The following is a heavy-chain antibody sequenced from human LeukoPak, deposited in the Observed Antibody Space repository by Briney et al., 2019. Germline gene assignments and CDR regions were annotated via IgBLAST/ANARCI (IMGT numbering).Heavy chain of an antibody. Sequence: GGSLRLSCAASGFTFSRYAMSWVRQAPGKGLEWVSGISSGGGTTYYADSVKGRFTISRDNSKNTLYLQTNSLRAEDTAIYYCAKDYLMSPAGSDSAYYYYGMDVWGRGTTVTVSS. CDR3: AKDYLMSPAGSDSAYYYYGMDV. CDR1: GFTFSRYA. J-gene: IGHJ6*02. D-gene: IGHD2-21*02. CDR2: ISSGGGTT. V-gene: IGHV3-23*01.